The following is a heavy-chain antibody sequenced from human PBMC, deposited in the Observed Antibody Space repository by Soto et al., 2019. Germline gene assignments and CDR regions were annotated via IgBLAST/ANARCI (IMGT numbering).Heavy chain of an antibody. Sequence: GGSLRLSCAASGFTFSNYGMSWVRQAPGKGLEWVSAISGSGGSTYYADSVKGRFTISRDNSKNKLYLQMNSLRAEDTAVYYCAKTHVGYISIYFEYWGQGTLVTVSS. CDR2: ISGSGGST. CDR3: AKTHVGYISIYFEY. CDR1: GFTFSNYG. J-gene: IGHJ4*02. D-gene: IGHD3-3*02. V-gene: IGHV3-23*01.